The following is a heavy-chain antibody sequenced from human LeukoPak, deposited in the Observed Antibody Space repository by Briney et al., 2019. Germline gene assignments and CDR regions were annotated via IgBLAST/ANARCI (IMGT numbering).Heavy chain of an antibody. CDR1: GFTFGSYV. CDR2: ISGSGGST. J-gene: IGHJ4*02. CDR3: AKGDWNSFDF. D-gene: IGHD1-7*01. Sequence: GGSLRFSCTASGFTFGSYVMRWVRQAPGKGLEWVSTISGSGGSTHYADSVKGRFTISRDNSKNTLYLQMNSLRAEDTAVYYCAKGDWNSFDFWGQGSLVTVSS. V-gene: IGHV3-23*01.